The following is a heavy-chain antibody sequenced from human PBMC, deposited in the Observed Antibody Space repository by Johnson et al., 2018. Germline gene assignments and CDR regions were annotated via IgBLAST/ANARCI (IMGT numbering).Heavy chain of an antibody. CDR3: ARDAMETAMERDAFDI. V-gene: IGHV3-11*04. D-gene: IGHD5-18*01. CDR2: ISSRGSTI. Sequence: VQLVESGGGLVKPGGSLRLSCAASGFTFSDYYMSWIRQAPGKGLEWVSYISSRGSTIYYADSVKGRFTISRDNAKNSLYLQMNSLRAEDTAVYYCARDAMETAMERDAFDIWGQGTMVTVSS. J-gene: IGHJ3*02. CDR1: GFTFSDYY.